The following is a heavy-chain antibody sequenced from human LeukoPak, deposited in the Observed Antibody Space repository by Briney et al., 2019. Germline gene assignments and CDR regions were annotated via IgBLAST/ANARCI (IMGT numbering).Heavy chain of an antibody. V-gene: IGHV4-59*12. CDR3: ARDSGYSSGWYGPNWFDP. J-gene: IGHJ5*02. CDR1: GCSISSYY. D-gene: IGHD6-19*01. CDR2: IYYSGST. Sequence: SETLSLTCTVSGCSISSYYLSWIRQPPGKGLEWIGYIYYSGSTNYNPSLKSRVTISVDTSKNQFSLKLSSVTAADTAVYYCARDSGYSSGWYGPNWFDPWGQGTLVTVSS.